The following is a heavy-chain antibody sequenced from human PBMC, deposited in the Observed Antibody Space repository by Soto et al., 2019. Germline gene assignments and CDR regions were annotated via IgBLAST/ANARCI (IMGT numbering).Heavy chain of an antibody. CDR3: TTDLTDILPWDV. CDR2: IKSKTDGGTT. D-gene: IGHD3-9*01. V-gene: IGHV3-15*07. CDR1: GFTFGNAW. Sequence: GSLRLSCAASGFTFGNAWMNWVRQAPGKGLEWVGRIKSKTDGGTTDYAAPVKGRFTISRDDSKNTLYLQMNSLKTEDTAVYYCTTDLTDILPWDVSGQGTTVTVSS. J-gene: IGHJ6*02.